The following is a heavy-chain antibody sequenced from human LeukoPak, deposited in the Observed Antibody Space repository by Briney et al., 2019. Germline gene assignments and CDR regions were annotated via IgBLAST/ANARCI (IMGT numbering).Heavy chain of an antibody. CDR2: IYYSGST. CDR3: ARLKYYGSGSYYRGSQRAFDY. CDR1: CGSISSSSYY. D-gene: IGHD3-10*01. J-gene: IGHJ4*02. V-gene: IGHV4-39*01. Sequence: SETLSLTCTVSCGSISSSSYYWGWIRQPPGKGLEWIGSIYYSGSTYYNPSLKSRVTISVDTSKNQFSLKLSSVTAADTAVYYCARLKYYGSGSYYRGSQRAFDYWGQGTLVTVSS.